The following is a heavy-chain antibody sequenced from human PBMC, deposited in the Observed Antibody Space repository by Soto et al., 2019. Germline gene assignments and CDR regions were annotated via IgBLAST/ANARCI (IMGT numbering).Heavy chain of an antibody. J-gene: IGHJ4*02. V-gene: IGHV1-2*02. D-gene: IGHD3-22*01. CDR2: IDPNSCGT. Sequence: SXKVSCKASGYTXTAYYMNLVRQAPGQGLEWIGWIDPNSCGTNYAQKFQGRVTMTRDTYISTAYIEMSRMRSYDKAVYYCARVHYDSVPADYWGQGTQAPVS. CDR1: GYTXTAYY. CDR3: ARVHYDSVPADY.